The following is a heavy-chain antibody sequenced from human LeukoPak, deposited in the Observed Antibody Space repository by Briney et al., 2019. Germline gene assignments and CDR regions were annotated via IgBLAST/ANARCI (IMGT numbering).Heavy chain of an antibody. V-gene: IGHV4-59*01. J-gene: IGHJ4*02. CDR3: ATRPRGYSYGLRGVDY. CDR1: GGSISSYY. CDR2: IYYGGST. D-gene: IGHD5-18*01. Sequence: SETLSLTCTVSGGSISSYYWSWIRQPPGKGLEWIGYIYYGGSTNYNPSLKSRVTISVDTSKNQFSLKLSSVTAADTAVYYCATRPRGYSYGLRGVDYWGQGTLVTVSS.